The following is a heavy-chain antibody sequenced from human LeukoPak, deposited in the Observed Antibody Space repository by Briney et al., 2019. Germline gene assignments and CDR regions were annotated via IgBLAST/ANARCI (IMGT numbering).Heavy chain of an antibody. V-gene: IGHV4-4*02. Sequence: GSLRLSCAASGLTFSSSAMSWVRQPPGKGLEWIGEMHHSGRTNYNPSLKSRITISVDKSKNQVFLRLNSVAAADTALYYCARAQEGCSRASCYLEPWGQGTLATVSS. CDR2: MHHSGRT. CDR3: ARAQEGCSRASCYLEP. D-gene: IGHD2-2*01. CDR1: GLTFSSSA. J-gene: IGHJ5*02.